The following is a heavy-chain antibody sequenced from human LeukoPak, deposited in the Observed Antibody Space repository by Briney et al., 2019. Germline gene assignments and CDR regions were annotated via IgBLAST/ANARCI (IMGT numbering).Heavy chain of an antibody. CDR3: AKDYDDYGDYALDY. CDR2: ISGSGGKT. Sequence: GGSLRLSCAASGFTFSSYAMSWVRQAPGKGLEWVSAISGSGGKTYYADSVKGRFTISRDNSKNTPYLQMNSLRAEDTAVYYCAKDYDDYGDYALDYWGQGTLVTVSS. J-gene: IGHJ4*02. V-gene: IGHV3-23*01. D-gene: IGHD4-17*01. CDR1: GFTFSSYA.